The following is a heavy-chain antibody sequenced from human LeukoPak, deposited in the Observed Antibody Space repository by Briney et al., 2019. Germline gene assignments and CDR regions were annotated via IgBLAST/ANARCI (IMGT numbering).Heavy chain of an antibody. V-gene: IGHV4-39*01. J-gene: IGHJ4*02. Sequence: SETLSLTCTVSGGSISSSSYYWGWIRQPPGKGLEWIGSMYYSGTTYYNPSLKSRVTIFIDTSKNQFSLKLSSVTAADTAVYYCARHNVAATLFDYWGQGTLVTVSS. CDR1: GGSISSSSYY. CDR2: MYYSGTT. CDR3: ARHNVAATLFDY. D-gene: IGHD2-15*01.